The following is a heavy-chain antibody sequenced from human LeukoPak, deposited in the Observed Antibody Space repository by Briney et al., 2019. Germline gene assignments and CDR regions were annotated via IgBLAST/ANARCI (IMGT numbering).Heavy chain of an antibody. CDR3: ARQKWEQQGRDYYFNGLDV. CDR2: IYLYGTT. J-gene: IGHJ6*04. Sequence: SETLSLTCSVSIGSISSSKWWSWVRQSPVKGLEWIGEIYLYGTTNYNPSFTSRVTMSVDRSRNQFSLKLTSVTAADTAVYYCARQKWEQQGRDYYFNGLDVXXXGTTVIVSS. CDR1: IGSISSSKW. V-gene: IGHV4-4*02. D-gene: IGHD1/OR15-1a*01.